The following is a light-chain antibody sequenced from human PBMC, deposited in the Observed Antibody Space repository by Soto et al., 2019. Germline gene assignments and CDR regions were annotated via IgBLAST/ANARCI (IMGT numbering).Light chain of an antibody. V-gene: IGKV3-15*01. CDR1: QSLDIN. CDR2: GAS. Sequence: EIVLTQSAATLSVSPGERVTLSWGASQSLDINLAWYQQKPGQAPRLLIYGASTXATDMSGTFSGRGSGTEFTLTISNVRPEDFAVYYCQQYRSWPRTFGQGTKVDIK. J-gene: IGKJ1*01. CDR3: QQYRSWPRT.